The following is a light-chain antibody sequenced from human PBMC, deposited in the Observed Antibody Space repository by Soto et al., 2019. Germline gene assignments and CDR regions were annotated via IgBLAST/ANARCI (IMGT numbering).Light chain of an antibody. V-gene: IGKV3-20*01. Sequence: EFVLTQSPCTLSLSQGERATLSCRASQSVSSSYLSWYQQKPGQAPSLLIYGASSRATGIPDRFSGSRSGTDYILTISRLEPEDFAVYYCQQYGSSPLTFGGGTKVEIK. CDR2: GAS. CDR3: QQYGSSPLT. CDR1: QSVSSSY. J-gene: IGKJ4*01.